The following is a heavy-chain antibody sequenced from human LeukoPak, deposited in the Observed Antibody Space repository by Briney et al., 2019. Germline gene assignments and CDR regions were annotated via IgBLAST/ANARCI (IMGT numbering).Heavy chain of an antibody. CDR2: ISGGGGAT. CDR1: GFAFSSYA. J-gene: IGHJ3*01. Sequence: GGSLRLSCAASGFAFSSYAMHWVRQAPGKGLEWVSAISGGGGATYYADSVKGRFTISRDNSKHTLYLEMNSLRAEDTAVYYCAKDRRGNAPRGAFDFWGQGTMVTVSS. V-gene: IGHV3-23*01. D-gene: IGHD1-1*01. CDR3: AKDRRGNAPRGAFDF.